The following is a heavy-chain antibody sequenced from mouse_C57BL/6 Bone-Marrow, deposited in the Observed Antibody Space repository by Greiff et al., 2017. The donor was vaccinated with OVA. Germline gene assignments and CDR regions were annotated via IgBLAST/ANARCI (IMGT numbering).Heavy chain of an antibody. CDR1: GFTFSDAW. V-gene: IGHV6-6*01. CDR2: IRNKANNHAT. J-gene: IGHJ4*01. D-gene: IGHD4-1*01. Sequence: EVKVEESGGGLVQPGGSMKLSCAASGFTFSDAWMDWVRQSPEKGLEWVAEIRNKANNHATYYAESVKGRFNISRDDSKSSVYLQKNSLRAEDTCIYYCTGTETGAKDYWGQGTSVTVSS. CDR3: TGTETGAKDY.